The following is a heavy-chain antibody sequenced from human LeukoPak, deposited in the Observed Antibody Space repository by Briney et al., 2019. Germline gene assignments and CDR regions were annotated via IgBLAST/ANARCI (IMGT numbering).Heavy chain of an antibody. V-gene: IGHV4-61*01. CDR3: ARDSDWNDGFDY. CDR1: GGSISSGSYS. J-gene: IGHJ4*02. Sequence: SETLSLTCAVSGGSISSGSYSWNWIRQPPGKGLEWIGYIYYSGSTNYNPSLKSRVTISVDMSKNQFSLKLSSVTAADTAVYYCARDSDWNDGFDYWGQGTLVTVSS. D-gene: IGHD1-1*01. CDR2: IYYSGST.